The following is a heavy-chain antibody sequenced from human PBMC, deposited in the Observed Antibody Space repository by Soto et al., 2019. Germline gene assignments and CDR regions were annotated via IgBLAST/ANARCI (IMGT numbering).Heavy chain of an antibody. CDR3: AKDGQWLANKNWFDP. V-gene: IGHV3-30*18. J-gene: IGHJ5*02. CDR1: GFTFSSYG. D-gene: IGHD6-19*01. Sequence: GGSLRLSCAASGFTFSSYGMHWVRQAPGKGLEWVAVISYDGSNKYYADSVKGRFTISRDNSKNTLYLQMNSLRAEDTAVYYCAKDGQWLANKNWFDPWGQGTLVTVSS. CDR2: ISYDGSNK.